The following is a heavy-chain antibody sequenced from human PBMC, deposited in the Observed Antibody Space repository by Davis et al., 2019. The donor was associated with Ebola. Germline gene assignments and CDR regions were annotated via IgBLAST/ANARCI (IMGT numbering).Heavy chain of an antibody. Sequence: GESLKISCAASGFTFSSYWMSWVRQAPGKGLEWVANIKQDGSEKYYVDSVKGRFTISRDNAKNSLYLQMNSLRAEDTAVYYCARDSFVILEWSEYYFDYWGQGTLVTVSS. J-gene: IGHJ4*02. CDR2: IKQDGSEK. CDR3: ARDSFVILEWSEYYFDY. CDR1: GFTFSSYW. V-gene: IGHV3-7*03. D-gene: IGHD3-3*01.